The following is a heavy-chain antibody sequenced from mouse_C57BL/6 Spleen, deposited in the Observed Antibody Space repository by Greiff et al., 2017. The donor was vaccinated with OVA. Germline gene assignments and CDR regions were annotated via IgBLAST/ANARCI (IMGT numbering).Heavy chain of an antibody. CDR1: GYSFTGYY. V-gene: IGHV1-42*01. D-gene: IGHD2-2*01. J-gene: IGHJ4*01. CDR2: INPSTGGT. CDR3: AREEGYDGNAMDY. Sequence: EVKLQQSGPELVKPGASVKISCKASGYSFTGYYMNWVKQSPEKSLEWIGEINPSTGGTTYNQKFKAKATLTVDKSSSTAYMQLKSLTSEDSAVYYCAREEGYDGNAMDYWGQGTSVTVSS.